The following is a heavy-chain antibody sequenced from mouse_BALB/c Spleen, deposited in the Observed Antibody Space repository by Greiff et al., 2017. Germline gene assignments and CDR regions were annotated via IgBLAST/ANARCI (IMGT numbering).Heavy chain of an antibody. CDR1: GYTFTSYY. J-gene: IGHJ2*01. D-gene: IGHD1-1*01. CDR3: TRGYYGSSYFDY. CDR2: INPSNGGT. Sequence: VQLQQSGAELVKPGASVKLSCKASGYTFTSYYMYWVKQRPGQGLEWIGGINPSNGGTNFNEKFKSKATLTVDQSSSTAYMQLSSLTSEDSAVYYCTRGYYGSSYFDYWGQGTTLTVSS. V-gene: IGHV1S81*02.